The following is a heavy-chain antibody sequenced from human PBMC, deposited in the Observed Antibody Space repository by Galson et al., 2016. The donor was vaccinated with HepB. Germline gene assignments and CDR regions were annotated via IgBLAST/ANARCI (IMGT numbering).Heavy chain of an antibody. CDR1: GFTFSSYW. D-gene: IGHD1-26*01. Sequence: SLRLSCAASGFTFSSYWMHWVRQAPGKGMVWVSCISGDGSSTSYADSVKGRFTISRDNAKNMVYLRMNSLRAEDTAVYYCSRHSGSRHTIDYWGQGTLVTVSS. CDR2: ISGDGSST. V-gene: IGHV3-74*01. J-gene: IGHJ4*02. CDR3: SRHSGSRHTIDY.